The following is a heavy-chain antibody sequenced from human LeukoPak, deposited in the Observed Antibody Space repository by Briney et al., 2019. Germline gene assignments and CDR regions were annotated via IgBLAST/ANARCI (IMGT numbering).Heavy chain of an antibody. Sequence: GGSLRLSCAASGFTFGTYSMNWVRQAPGKGLEWVLSISSSSSYIYYADSVKGRFTISRDNAKNSLYLQMNSLRAEDTAVYYCARGGSGNWNAPFDYWGQGTLVTVSS. CDR2: ISSSSSYI. D-gene: IGHD1-1*01. V-gene: IGHV3-21*01. CDR1: GFTFGTYS. CDR3: ARGGSGNWNAPFDY. J-gene: IGHJ4*02.